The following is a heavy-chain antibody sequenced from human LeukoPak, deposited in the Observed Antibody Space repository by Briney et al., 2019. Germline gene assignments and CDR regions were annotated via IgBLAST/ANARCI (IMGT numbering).Heavy chain of an antibody. CDR2: ISYDGSNK. CDR3: AKDHGDLGPYHYYGMDV. Sequence: PGGSLRLSCAASGFTFSSYGMHWVRQAPGKGLEWVAVISYDGSNKYYADSVKGRFTISRDNSKNTLYLQMNSLRAEDTAVYYCAKDHGDLGPYHYYGMDVWGQGTTVTVSS. CDR1: GFTFSSYG. V-gene: IGHV3-30*18. D-gene: IGHD3-10*01. J-gene: IGHJ6*02.